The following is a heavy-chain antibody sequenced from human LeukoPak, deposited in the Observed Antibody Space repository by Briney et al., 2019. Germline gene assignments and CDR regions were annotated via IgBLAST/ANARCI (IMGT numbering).Heavy chain of an antibody. V-gene: IGHV3-20*04. J-gene: IGHJ4*02. CDR3: ARESIAAAGYFDY. CDR1: GFTFSSYS. CDR2: INWNGGST. D-gene: IGHD6-13*01. Sequence: GGSLRLSCAASGFTFSSYSMNWVRQAPGKGLEWVSGINWNGGSTGYADSVKGRFTISRDNAKNSLYLQMNSLRAEDTALYYCARESIAAAGYFDYWGQGTLVTVSS.